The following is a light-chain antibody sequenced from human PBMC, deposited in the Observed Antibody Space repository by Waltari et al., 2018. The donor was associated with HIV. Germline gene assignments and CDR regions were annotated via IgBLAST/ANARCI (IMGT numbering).Light chain of an antibody. Sequence: QSALTQPAPVSGSPGQSITIPCTGPSSDVRTYNLVSWYQQYPGKAPKLIIDEVSKRPSGVSNRFSGSKSGNTASLTISGLQAADEADYYCCSYATSSTFVVFGGGTKLTVL. CDR3: CSYATSSTFVV. CDR1: SSDVRTYNL. J-gene: IGLJ2*01. CDR2: EVS. V-gene: IGLV2-23*02.